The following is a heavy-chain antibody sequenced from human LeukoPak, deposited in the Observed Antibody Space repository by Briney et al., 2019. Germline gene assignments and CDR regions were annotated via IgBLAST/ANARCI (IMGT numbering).Heavy chain of an antibody. CDR1: GGTFSSYA. V-gene: IGHV1-69*05. CDR2: IIPIFGTA. J-gene: IGHJ6*03. CDR3: ARAFYSSSWHYYYYYMDV. Sequence: SVKVSCKASGGTFSSYAISWVRQAPGQGLEWMGGIIPIFGTANYAQKFQGRVTITTDESTSTAYMELSSLRSEDTAVYYCARAFYSSSWHYYYYYMDVWGKGTTVTVSS. D-gene: IGHD6-13*01.